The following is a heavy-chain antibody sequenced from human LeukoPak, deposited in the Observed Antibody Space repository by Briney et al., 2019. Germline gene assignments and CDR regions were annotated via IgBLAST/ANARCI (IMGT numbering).Heavy chain of an antibody. CDR2: INWNGGST. CDR3: AREHIVVVTAGYMDV. J-gene: IGHJ6*03. V-gene: IGHV3-20*04. Sequence: PGGSLRLSCAASGFTFDDYGMSSVRQAPGKGLEWVSGINWNGGSTGYADSVKGRFTISRDNAKNSLCLQMNSLRAEDTALYYCAREHIVVVTAGYMDVWGKGTTVTVSS. CDR1: GFTFDDYG. D-gene: IGHD2-21*02.